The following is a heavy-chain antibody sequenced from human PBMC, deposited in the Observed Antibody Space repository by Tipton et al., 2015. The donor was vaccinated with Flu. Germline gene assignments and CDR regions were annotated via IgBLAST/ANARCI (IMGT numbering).Heavy chain of an antibody. V-gene: IGHV3-11*01. CDR2: ISSSGDTI. CDR3: ARDHPPSITVLGEITDYFGMDV. J-gene: IGHJ6*02. D-gene: IGHD3-3*01. CDR1: GFTFSDDY. Sequence: GSLRLSCAASGFTFSDDYVSWIRQAPGKGLEWVSHISSSGDTINYADSVKGRFTISRDNAKKSLYLQMNSLRAEDTAVYYCARDHPPSITVLGEITDYFGMDVWGQGTTVTVSS.